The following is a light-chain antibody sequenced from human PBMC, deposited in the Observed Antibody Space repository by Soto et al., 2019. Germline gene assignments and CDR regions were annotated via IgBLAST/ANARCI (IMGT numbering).Light chain of an antibody. CDR2: DVS. CDR1: SSDVGAYNY. J-gene: IGLJ1*01. CDR3: SSYTTSSIYV. Sequence: QSVLTQPASVSGFPGRSITISCTGTSSDVGAYNYVSWYQQHPGKAPKLMIYDVSNRPSGVSSRFSGSKSGNTASLTFSGLQAEDEADYYCSSYTTSSIYVFGTGTKVTVL. V-gene: IGLV2-14*01.